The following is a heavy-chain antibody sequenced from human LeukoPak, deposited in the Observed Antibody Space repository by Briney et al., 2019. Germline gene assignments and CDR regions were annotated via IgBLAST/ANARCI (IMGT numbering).Heavy chain of an antibody. CDR1: GFTFSSYG. D-gene: IGHD2-21*01. Sequence: GGSLRLSCAAFGFTFSSYGMHWVRQAPGKGLEWVAFIRYDGSNKYYADSVKGRFTISRDNSKNTLYLQMNSLRAEDTAVYYCAKWGYCGGDCYWSETSWGQGTLVTVSS. CDR2: IRYDGSNK. J-gene: IGHJ5*02. V-gene: IGHV3-30*02. CDR3: AKWGYCGGDCYWSETS.